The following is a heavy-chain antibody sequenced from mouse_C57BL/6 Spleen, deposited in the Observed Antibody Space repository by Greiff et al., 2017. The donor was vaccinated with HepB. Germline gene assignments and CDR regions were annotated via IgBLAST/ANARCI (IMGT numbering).Heavy chain of an antibody. CDR3: ARWLRRGYAMDY. V-gene: IGHV1-9*01. Sequence: VKLQQSGAELMKPGASVKLSCKATGYTFTGYWIEWVKQRPGHGLEWIGEILPGSGSTNYNEKFKGKATFTADTSSNTAYMQLSSRTTGDSAIYYWARWLRRGYAMDYWGQGTSVTVSS. J-gene: IGHJ4*01. CDR2: ILPGSGST. D-gene: IGHD2-2*01. CDR1: GYTFTGYW.